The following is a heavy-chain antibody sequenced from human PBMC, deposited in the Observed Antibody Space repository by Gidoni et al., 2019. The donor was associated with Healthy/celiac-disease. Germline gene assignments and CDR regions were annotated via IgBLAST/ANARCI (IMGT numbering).Heavy chain of an antibody. D-gene: IGHD6-19*01. V-gene: IGHV3-30*01. CDR3: ARDWDSSGWYQYYYYYYGMDV. J-gene: IGHJ6*02. Sequence: QVQLVESGGGVVQPGRSLRLSCAASGFTFSSYAMHWVRQAPGKGLEWVAVISYDGSNKYYADSVKGRFTISRDNSKNTLYLQMNSLRAEDTAVYYCARDWDSSGWYQYYYYYYGMDVWGQGTTVTVSS. CDR2: ISYDGSNK. CDR1: GFTFSSYA.